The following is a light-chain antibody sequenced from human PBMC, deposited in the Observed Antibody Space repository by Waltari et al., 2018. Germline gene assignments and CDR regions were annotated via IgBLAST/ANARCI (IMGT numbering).Light chain of an antibody. V-gene: IGLV1-44*01. Sequence: QSVLTQPPSASGTPGQRVTISCSGSSSHIGSNTVTWYRQLPGTAPKLLIYNNNQRPSGVPDRFSGSKSGTSASLAISGLQSEDDADYYCAAWDDSLNAPYVFGSGTKVTVL. CDR2: NNN. CDR1: SSHIGSNT. CDR3: AAWDDSLNAPYV. J-gene: IGLJ1*01.